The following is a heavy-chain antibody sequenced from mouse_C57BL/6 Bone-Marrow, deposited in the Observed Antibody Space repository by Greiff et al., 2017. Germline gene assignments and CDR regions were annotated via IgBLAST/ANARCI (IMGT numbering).Heavy chain of an antibody. CDR1: GYTFTDYY. J-gene: IGHJ2*01. V-gene: IGHV1-26*01. CDR2: INPNNGGT. CDR3: ARRRGREDFDY. Sequence: EVQLQQSGPELVKPGASVKISCKASGYTFTDYYMNWVKQSHGKSLEWIGDINPNNGGTSYNQKFKGKATLTVDKSSSTAYMELRSLTSEDSAVYYCARRRGREDFDYWGQGTTLTVSS.